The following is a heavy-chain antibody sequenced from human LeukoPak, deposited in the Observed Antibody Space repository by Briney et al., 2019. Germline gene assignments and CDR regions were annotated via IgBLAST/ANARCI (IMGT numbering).Heavy chain of an antibody. J-gene: IGHJ4*02. V-gene: IGHV1-69*04. CDR3: ARDGSVYSRSSGSFDY. Sequence: SVKVSCKASGGTFSSYAISWVRQAPGQGLEWMGRIIPILGIANYAQKFQGRVTITADKSTSTAYMELSSLRSEDTAVYYCARDGSVYSRSSGSFDYWGQGTLVTVSS. CDR2: IIPILGIA. D-gene: IGHD6-6*01. CDR1: GGTFSSYA.